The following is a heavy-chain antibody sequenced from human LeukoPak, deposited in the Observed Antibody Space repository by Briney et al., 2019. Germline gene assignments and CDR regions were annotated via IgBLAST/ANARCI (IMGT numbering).Heavy chain of an antibody. CDR2: KYYSGSN. V-gene: IGHV4-61*01. CDR3: ARGRSSGFDFDS. CDR1: GVSINICCYY. Sequence: PSETLSLPCDVSGVSINICCYYWTRIPQPPGEGLGWNGYKYYSGSNRYNSSLRSRLTISFDSSKNQFSLKLTSVTAAATAVYYCARGRSSGFDFDSWGPGTVVIVSS. D-gene: IGHD3-9*01. J-gene: IGHJ4*02.